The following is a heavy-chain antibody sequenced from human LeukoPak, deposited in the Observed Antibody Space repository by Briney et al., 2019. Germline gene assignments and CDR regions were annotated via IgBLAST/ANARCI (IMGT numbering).Heavy chain of an antibody. Sequence: SETLSLTCAVYGGSFSGYYWSWIRQPPGKGLEWIGEINHSGSTNYNPSLKSRVTISVDTSKNQFSLKLNSVTAADTAVYYCARLGGGYNSLFDYWGQGTLVTVSS. CDR3: ARLGGGYNSLFDY. V-gene: IGHV4-34*01. CDR1: GGSFSGYY. J-gene: IGHJ4*02. CDR2: INHSGST. D-gene: IGHD2-15*01.